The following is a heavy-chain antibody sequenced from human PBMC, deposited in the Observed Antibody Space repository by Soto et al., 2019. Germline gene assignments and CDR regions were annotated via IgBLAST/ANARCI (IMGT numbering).Heavy chain of an antibody. J-gene: IGHJ1*01. CDR1: GGTFSSYA. D-gene: IGHD6-13*01. CDR2: IIPIFGTA. V-gene: IGHV1-69*12. Sequence: QVQLVQSGAEVKKPGSSVKVSCKASGGTFSSYAISWVRQAPGQGLEWMGGIIPIFGTANYAQKFQGRVTNTADDSTRTAYMELSSLRSEDTAVYYCARGGQQQLVQPGAEYFQHWGQGTLVNVSS. CDR3: ARGGQQQLVQPGAEYFQH.